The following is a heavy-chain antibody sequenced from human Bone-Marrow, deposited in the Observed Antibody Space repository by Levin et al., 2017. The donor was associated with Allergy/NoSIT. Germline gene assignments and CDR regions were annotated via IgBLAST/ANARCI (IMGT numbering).Heavy chain of an antibody. CDR1: GDSIITYY. D-gene: IGHD3-22*01. V-gene: IGHV4-4*07. J-gene: IGHJ4*02. CDR3: ARDHGYYDSSVYPRFDY. Sequence: SETLSLTCTVSGDSIITYYWSWIRQPAGKGLEWIGRIYSSGTTNYNPSLKSRVTMSVDTSKNQFSLKLSSVTAADTAIYYCARDHGYYDSSVYPRFDYWGQGTLVTVSS. CDR2: IYSSGTT.